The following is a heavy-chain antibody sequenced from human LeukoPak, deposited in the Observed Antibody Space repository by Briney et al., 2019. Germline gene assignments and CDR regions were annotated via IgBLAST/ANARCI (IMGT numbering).Heavy chain of an antibody. Sequence: GEPLKISCKGSGYSFTSYWIGWVRQMPGKGLEWMGIIYPGDSDTRYSPSFQGQVTISADKSISTAYLQWSSLKASDTAMYYCASLTFHYYDSSGYSSRDYWGQGTLVTVSS. V-gene: IGHV5-51*01. J-gene: IGHJ4*02. CDR1: GYSFTSYW. D-gene: IGHD3-22*01. CDR3: ASLTFHYYDSSGYSSRDY. CDR2: IYPGDSDT.